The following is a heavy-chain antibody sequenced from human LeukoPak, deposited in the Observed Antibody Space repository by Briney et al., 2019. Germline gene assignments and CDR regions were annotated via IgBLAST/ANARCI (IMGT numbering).Heavy chain of an antibody. D-gene: IGHD1-26*01. J-gene: IGHJ4*02. V-gene: IGHV3-66*01. CDR3: ARDRSGTYLDF. CDR2: LHSDGGT. CDR1: GATVWSSF. Sequence: GGSLRLSRSESGATVWSSFRSWIRQTPGKGLEWVAILHSDGGTDYADSVRGRFTISRDNSKDIVYLQMNSLRVEDTALYYCARDRSGTYLDFWGQGTLVTVSS.